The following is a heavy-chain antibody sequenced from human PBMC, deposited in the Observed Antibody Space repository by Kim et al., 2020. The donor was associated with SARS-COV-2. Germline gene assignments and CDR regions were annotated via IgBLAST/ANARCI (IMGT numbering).Heavy chain of an antibody. CDR3: AKDTAAAGGIYYYYYYVIDV. D-gene: IGHD6-13*01. V-gene: IGHV3-23*01. CDR1: GFTFSSYA. J-gene: IGHJ6*02. CDR2: ISGSGGST. Sequence: GGSLRLSCAASGFTFSSYAMSWVRQAPGKGLEWVSAISGSGGSTYYADSVKGRITISRDNSKNTLYLQMNSLRAEDTAVYYCAKDTAAAGGIYYYYYYVIDVWGPGTAVTVS.